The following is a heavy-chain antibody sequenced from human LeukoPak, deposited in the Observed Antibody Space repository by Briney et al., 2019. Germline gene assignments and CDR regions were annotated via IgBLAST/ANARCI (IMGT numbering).Heavy chain of an antibody. D-gene: IGHD3-22*01. CDR2: ISSSGGST. V-gene: IGHV3-23*01. Sequence: GGSLSLSCAASGFTYSSYAMNWVRQAPGKGLEWVSAISSSGGSTYYADSVKGRFTISRDNSKSTLYLQMNSLRAEDTAVYYCAKDPRRNYYDSSGYLVYWGQGILVTVSS. CDR3: AKDPRRNYYDSSGYLVY. J-gene: IGHJ4*02. CDR1: GFTYSSYA.